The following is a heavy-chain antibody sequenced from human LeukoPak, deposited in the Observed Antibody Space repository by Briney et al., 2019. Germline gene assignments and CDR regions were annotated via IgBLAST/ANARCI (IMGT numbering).Heavy chain of an antibody. CDR3: ARSSVPDY. Sequence: IPSETLSLTCTVSGGSISGYYWSWTRQPPGKGLEWIGYIYYNGSTNYNPSLKSRVTISADTSKSQLSLKLSSVTAADTAVYYCARSSVPDYWGQGTLVTVSS. D-gene: IGHD4-17*01. CDR1: GGSISGYY. CDR2: IYYNGST. J-gene: IGHJ4*02. V-gene: IGHV4-59*01.